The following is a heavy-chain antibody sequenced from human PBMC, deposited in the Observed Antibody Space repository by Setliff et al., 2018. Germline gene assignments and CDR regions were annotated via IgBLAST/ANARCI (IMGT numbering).Heavy chain of an antibody. V-gene: IGHV1-24*01. CDR1: GSTVTESS. D-gene: IGHD5-18*01. CDR3: VREGVDTRSSTDYRYYMDV. J-gene: IGHJ6*03. Sequence: ASVKVSCKVSGSTVTESSMHWVRQAPGKGLEWMGGFDPEDGERIYAQHFQGRLTMTEDTSTDTAYMELSSLRSDDTAQYYCVREGVDTRSSTDYRYYMDVWGKGTTVTVSS. CDR2: FDPEDGER.